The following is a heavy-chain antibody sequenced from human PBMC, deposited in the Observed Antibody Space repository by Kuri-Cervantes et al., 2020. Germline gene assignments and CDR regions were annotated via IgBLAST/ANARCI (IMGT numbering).Heavy chain of an antibody. CDR1: GYTFTSYA. CDR2: ISTNTGNP. D-gene: IGHD1-26*01. CDR3: ARMIVGASRRYYYYGMDV. J-gene: IGHJ6*02. V-gene: IGHV7-4-1*02. Sequence: ASVKVSCKASGYTFTSYAMNWVRQAPGQGLEWMGWISTNTGNPTYAQGFTGRFVFSLDTSVSTAYLQISSLKAEYTAVYYCARMIVGASRRYYYYGMDVWGQGTTVTVSS.